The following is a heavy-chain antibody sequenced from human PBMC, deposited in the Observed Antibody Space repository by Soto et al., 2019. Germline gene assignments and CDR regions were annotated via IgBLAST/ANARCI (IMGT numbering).Heavy chain of an antibody. J-gene: IGHJ4*02. D-gene: IGHD3-22*01. V-gene: IGHV4-39*01. Sequence: ETLSLTCTVSGDSISRNSHYWGWIRQPPGKGLESIANIYYDGNTYYNPSLKSRVTISLDTSKNQFSLKLSSVTAADTAFYYCARLGGYYQAFDSWGQGTLVTVSS. CDR1: GDSISRNSHY. CDR2: IYYDGNT. CDR3: ARLGGYYQAFDS.